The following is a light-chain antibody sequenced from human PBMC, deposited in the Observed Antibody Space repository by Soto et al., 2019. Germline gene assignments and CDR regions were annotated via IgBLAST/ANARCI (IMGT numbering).Light chain of an antibody. V-gene: IGKV1-39*01. J-gene: IGKJ4*01. CDR1: QSIASH. CDR3: HHRHSSQLT. CDR2: AAS. Sequence: DIQMTQSPSSLSASVGDRVTITCRASQSIASHLNWYQLKPGEAPKVLIFAASSLQSGVPSRFSGSGLGTDFTLTSTSLHPEDSATYSCHHRHSSQLTSGGGTKVEIK.